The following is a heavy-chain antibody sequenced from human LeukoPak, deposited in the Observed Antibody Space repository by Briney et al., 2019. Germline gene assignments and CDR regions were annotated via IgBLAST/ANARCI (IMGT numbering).Heavy chain of an antibody. CDR2: IYYSGST. CDR1: GGSISRRSYY. CDR3: ASGTATLEGDY. J-gene: IGHJ4*02. D-gene: IGHD5-18*01. Sequence: SETLSLTCSVSGGSISRRSYYWGWIRQPPGKGLEWIGSIYYSGSTYYNPSLKSRVTISVDTSKNQFSLKLSSVTAADTAVYYCASGTATLEGDYWGQGTLVTVSS. V-gene: IGHV4-39*01.